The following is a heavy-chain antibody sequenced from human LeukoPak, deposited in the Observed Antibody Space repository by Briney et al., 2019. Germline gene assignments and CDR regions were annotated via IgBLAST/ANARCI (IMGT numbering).Heavy chain of an antibody. V-gene: IGHV3-7*03. CDR1: GFTFSRYP. Sequence: GGSLRLSCAASGFTFSRYPMHWVRQGPGKGLEWVANIKPGGNEKYYVDSVKGRFTISRDNAKNSLYLQMNSLRAEDTAIYYCATFRFLGTWGQGTMVTVSP. D-gene: IGHD3-3*01. CDR3: ATFRFLGT. J-gene: IGHJ3*01. CDR2: IKPGGNEK.